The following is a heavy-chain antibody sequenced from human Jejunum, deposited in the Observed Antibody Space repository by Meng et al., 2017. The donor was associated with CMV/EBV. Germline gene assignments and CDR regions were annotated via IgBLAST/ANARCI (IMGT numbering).Heavy chain of an antibody. Sequence: FSFSIYSMNCVRQVPGKGQEWVSYISSMSAIMYYTDSVRGRFTISRDDAKNSLYLHMNNVRAEETAIYYCARAVTILGRVQTFDSWGQGTLVTVSS. V-gene: IGHV3-48*04. J-gene: IGHJ4*02. CDR3: ARAVTILGRVQTFDS. D-gene: IGHD3-3*01. CDR2: ISSMSAIM. CDR1: FSFSIYS.